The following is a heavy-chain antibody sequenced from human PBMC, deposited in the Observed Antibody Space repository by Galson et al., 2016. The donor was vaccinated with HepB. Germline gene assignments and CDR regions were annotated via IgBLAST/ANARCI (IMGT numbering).Heavy chain of an antibody. CDR2: VDWDDDS. CDR1: GFSLSTRGMS. Sequence: PALVKPTQTLTLTCTFSGFSLSTRGMSVNWLRQPPGKTLEWLARVDWDDDSFYSTSLRTRLQISKDTSKNEVVLTMTTMDPLDTATYFCARKPYDSSWYFDYWGQGSLVTVSS. D-gene: IGHD3-22*01. J-gene: IGHJ4*02. CDR3: ARKPYDSSWYFDY. V-gene: IGHV2-70*04.